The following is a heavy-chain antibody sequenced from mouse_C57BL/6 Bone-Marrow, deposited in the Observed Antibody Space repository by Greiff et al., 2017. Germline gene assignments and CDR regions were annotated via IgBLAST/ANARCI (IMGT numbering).Heavy chain of an antibody. CDR3: AREGLGRWFAD. CDR2: IDPSDSCT. V-gene: IGHV1-50*01. J-gene: IGHJ3*01. CDR1: GYTFTSYW. Sequence: VQLQQPGAELVKPGASVKLSCKASGYTFTSYWMQWVKQRPGQGLEWIGEIDPSDSCTNYNQKFKGKDTLTVDTSSSTAYMQLSSLTSEDSAVYYWAREGLGRWFADWGKGTLVTVSA. D-gene: IGHD3-1*01.